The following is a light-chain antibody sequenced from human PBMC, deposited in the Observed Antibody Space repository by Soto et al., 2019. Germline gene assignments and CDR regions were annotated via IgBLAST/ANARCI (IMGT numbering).Light chain of an antibody. Sequence: QSALTQPPSASGSPGHSVTISCTGTSTDVGGYNYVSWYQQHPGKAPKLMIYEVNKRPSGVPDRFSGSKSDNTASLTVSGLQAEDEADYYCSSYGGSNNLVFGGGAKLTVL. CDR3: SSYGGSNNLV. V-gene: IGLV2-8*01. J-gene: IGLJ3*02. CDR1: STDVGGYNY. CDR2: EVN.